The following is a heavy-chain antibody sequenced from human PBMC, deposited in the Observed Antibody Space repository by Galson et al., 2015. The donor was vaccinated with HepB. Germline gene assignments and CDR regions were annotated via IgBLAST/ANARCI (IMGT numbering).Heavy chain of an antibody. CDR3: AKDAVADTTLDYGDPFDY. Sequence: SLRLSCAASGFTFSSYAMSWVRQAPGKGLEWVSAISGSGGSTYYADSVKGRFTISRDNSKNTLYLQMNSLRAEDTAVYYCAKDAVADTTLDYGDPFDYWGQGTLVTVSS. CDR2: ISGSGGST. J-gene: IGHJ4*02. V-gene: IGHV3-23*01. D-gene: IGHD4-17*01. CDR1: GFTFSSYA.